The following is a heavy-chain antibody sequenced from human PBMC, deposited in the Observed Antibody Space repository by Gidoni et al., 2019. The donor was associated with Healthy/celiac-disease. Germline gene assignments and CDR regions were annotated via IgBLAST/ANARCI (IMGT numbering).Heavy chain of an antibody. J-gene: IGHJ5*02. CDR1: GFPFSSYS. Sequence: EVQLVESGGGLVQPGGSLRLSCSASGFPFSSYSMNWVRQAPGKGLEWVSHISSSSSTIYYADSVKGRFTISRDNAKNSLYLQMNSLRDEDTAVYYCARYGAASEWLVNWFDPWGQGTLVTVSS. D-gene: IGHD6-19*01. V-gene: IGHV3-48*02. CDR2: ISSSSSTI. CDR3: ARYGAASEWLVNWFDP.